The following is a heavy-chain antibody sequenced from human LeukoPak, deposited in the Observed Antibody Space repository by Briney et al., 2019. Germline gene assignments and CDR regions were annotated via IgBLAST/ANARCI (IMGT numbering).Heavy chain of an antibody. D-gene: IGHD6-13*01. CDR2: IYYSGST. CDR1: GDSISSSY. CDR3: ARVGRAAADYDP. Sequence: SETLSLTCTVSGDSISSSYWSWIRQPPGKGLEWIGYIYYSGSTSYNPSLKSRATISVDTSRSQFSLKLNSVTPEDTAVYYCARVGRAAADYDPWGQGTLVTVSS. J-gene: IGHJ5*02. V-gene: IGHV4-59*12.